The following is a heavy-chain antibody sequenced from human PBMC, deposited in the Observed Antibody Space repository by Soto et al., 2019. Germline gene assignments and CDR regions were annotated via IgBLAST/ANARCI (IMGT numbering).Heavy chain of an antibody. CDR3: ARHCREYCLSY. J-gene: IGHJ4*02. V-gene: IGHV4-4*02. CDR1: GDSMSSDNW. Sequence: QVQLKESGPGLVKPSGTMSLTCAVSGDSMSSDNWWSWVRQPPGKGLEWIGELYPSGTTNYNPSLQSRVTISVDKSNNPCSLTLNSVTAADTAVYYCARHCREYCLSYWGQGTLVTVS. D-gene: IGHD2-15*01. CDR2: LYPSGTT.